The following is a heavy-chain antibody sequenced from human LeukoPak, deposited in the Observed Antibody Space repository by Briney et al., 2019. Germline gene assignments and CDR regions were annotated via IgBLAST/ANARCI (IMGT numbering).Heavy chain of an antibody. CDR1: GFSFRSYA. Sequence: GGSLRLSCVASGFSFRSYAMNWVRQAPEKGLEWVSVIYSGGSTYYADSVKGRFTISRDNSKNTLYLQMNSLRAEDTAVYYCARGQDYYDSSGYDGDYWGQGTLVTVSS. D-gene: IGHD3-22*01. CDR2: IYSGGST. J-gene: IGHJ4*02. V-gene: IGHV3-53*01. CDR3: ARGQDYYDSSGYDGDY.